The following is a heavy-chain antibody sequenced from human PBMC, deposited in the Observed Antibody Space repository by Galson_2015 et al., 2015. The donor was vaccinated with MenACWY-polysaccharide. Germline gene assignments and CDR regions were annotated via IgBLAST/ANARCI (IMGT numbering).Heavy chain of an antibody. V-gene: IGHV1-18*01. Sequence: SVKASCKASGYTFTSYGISWVRQAPGQGLEWMGWISAYNGNTDYAQKLQGRVTMTTDTSTSTAYMELRSLRSDDTAVYYCARVGQYCSGDSCFDYWGQVTFFPVSS. D-gene: IGHD2-15*01. CDR2: ISAYNGNT. CDR1: GYTFTSYG. CDR3: ARVGQYCSGDSCFDY. J-gene: IGHJ4*02.